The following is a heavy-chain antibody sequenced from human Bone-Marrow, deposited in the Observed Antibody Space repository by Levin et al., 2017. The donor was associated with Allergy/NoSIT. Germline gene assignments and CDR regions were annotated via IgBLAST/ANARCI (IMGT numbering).Heavy chain of an antibody. CDR1: GYTFTTYD. CDR3: ARAPVPKDY. J-gene: IGHJ4*02. V-gene: IGHV1-8*01. Sequence: GESLKISCKASGYTFTTYDIHWVRQATGQGLEWLGWMNPHSGNTGYAQKFQGRVTMTRDTSISTAYMELSSLTFEDTGVYYCARAPVPKDYWGQGSPVTVSS. D-gene: IGHD6-6*01. CDR2: MNPHSGNT.